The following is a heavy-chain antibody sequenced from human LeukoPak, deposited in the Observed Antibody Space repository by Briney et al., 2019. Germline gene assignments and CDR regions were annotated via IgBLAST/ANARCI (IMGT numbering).Heavy chain of an antibody. CDR1: GFTFSSYA. CDR2: ISYDGSNK. Sequence: GGSLRLSCAASGFTFSSYAMHWVRQAPGKGLEWVAVISYDGSNKYYADSAKGRFTISRDNSKNTLYLQMNSLRAEDTAVYYCARSRSSYSSSSGGDYWGQGTLVTVSS. D-gene: IGHD6-6*01. V-gene: IGHV3-30-3*01. CDR3: ARSRSSYSSSSGGDY. J-gene: IGHJ4*02.